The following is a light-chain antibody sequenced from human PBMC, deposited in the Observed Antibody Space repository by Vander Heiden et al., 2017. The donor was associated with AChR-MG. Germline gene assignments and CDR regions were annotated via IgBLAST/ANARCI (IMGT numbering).Light chain of an antibody. CDR3: QQYNSYSRT. V-gene: IGKV1-5*03. Sequence: DIQMSQSLSTLSASVGDRVTITCRASQRISSWLAWYQQKPGKAPKLLIYKASSLESGVPSRFSGSGSGTEFTLTISSLQPDDFATYYCQQYNSYSRTFGQGTKVEIK. CDR1: QRISSW. CDR2: KAS. J-gene: IGKJ1*01.